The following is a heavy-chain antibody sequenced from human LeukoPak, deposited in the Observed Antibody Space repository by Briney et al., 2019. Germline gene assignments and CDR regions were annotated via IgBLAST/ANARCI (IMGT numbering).Heavy chain of an antibody. V-gene: IGHV4-34*01. Sequence: PSETLSLTCTVSGGSISSYYWNWIRQPPGKGLEWIGEINHSGSTNYNPSLKSRVTISVDTSKNQFSLKLSSVTAADTAVYYCARHRRVGDGSGSYWYWGQGTLVTVSS. J-gene: IGHJ4*02. CDR2: INHSGST. CDR1: GGSISSYY. CDR3: ARHRRVGDGSGSYWY. D-gene: IGHD3-10*01.